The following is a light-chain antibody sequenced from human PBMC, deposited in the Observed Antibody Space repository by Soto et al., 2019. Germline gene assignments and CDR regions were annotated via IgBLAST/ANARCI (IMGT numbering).Light chain of an antibody. Sequence: ETVLTQSPGTLSLSPGERATLSCRASQRVTSSYLAWYQQKPGQPPRLLIYGASSRATGIPDRFSGSGSGTDFTLTISRLEPEDFAVYYCQQYGTSLSWTFGQGTKVELK. CDR3: QQYGTSLSWT. CDR2: GAS. V-gene: IGKV3-20*01. J-gene: IGKJ1*01. CDR1: QRVTSSY.